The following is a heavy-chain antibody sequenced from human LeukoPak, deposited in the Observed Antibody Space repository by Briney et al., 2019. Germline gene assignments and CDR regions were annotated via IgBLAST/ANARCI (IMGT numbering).Heavy chain of an antibody. D-gene: IGHD6-25*01. V-gene: IGHV4-30-4*08. Sequence: SETLSLTRTVSGGSISSGDYYWSWIRQPPGKGLEWIGYIHSSGNTYYNPSLKSRLTISADTSKNEFSLRLISVTAADTAVYYCVRGRWTSGCYHGGKETLVPVPS. CDR2: IHSSGNT. J-gene: IGHJ4*02. CDR3: VRGRWTSGCYH. CDR1: GGSISSGDYY.